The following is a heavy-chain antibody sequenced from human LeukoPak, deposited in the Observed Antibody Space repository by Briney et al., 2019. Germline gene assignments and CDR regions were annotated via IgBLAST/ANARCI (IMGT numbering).Heavy chain of an antibody. V-gene: IGHV3-64*01. CDR1: GFTFSSYA. J-gene: IGHJ4*02. Sequence: GGSLRLSCAASGFTFSSYAMHWVRQAPGKGLEYVSAISSNGGSTYYANSVKGRFTISRDNSKNTLYLQMGNLRAEDMAVYYCARDLEGDSGYDSDYWGQGTLVTVSS. D-gene: IGHD5-12*01. CDR3: ARDLEGDSGYDSDY. CDR2: ISSNGGST.